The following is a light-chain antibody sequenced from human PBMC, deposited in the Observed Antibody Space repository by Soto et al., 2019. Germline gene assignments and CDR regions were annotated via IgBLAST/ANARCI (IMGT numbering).Light chain of an antibody. CDR1: QSVGSGY. J-gene: IGKJ3*01. V-gene: IGKV3-20*01. CDR2: GAS. Sequence: EIVLTQSPGTLSLSPGERATLSCRASQSVGSGYLAWYQQKPGQAPRVLIYGASSRATGIPDRFSGSGSGADFTLTISRLEPEDFAVYYCQQYTTSPFTFGPGTKVDIK. CDR3: QQYTTSPFT.